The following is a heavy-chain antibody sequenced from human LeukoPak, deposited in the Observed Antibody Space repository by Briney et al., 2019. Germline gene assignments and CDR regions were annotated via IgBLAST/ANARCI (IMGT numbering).Heavy chain of an antibody. CDR1: GGSFSGYY. D-gene: IGHD3-10*01. V-gene: IGHV4-34*01. Sequence: ASETLSLTCAVYGGSFSGYYWSWIRQPPGKGLEWIGEINHSGSTNYNPSLKSRVTISVDTSKNQFSLKLSSVTAADTAVYYCARDFTLISPGYYTSGTSQSYFDYWGQGTLVTVSS. CDR2: INHSGST. CDR3: ARDFTLISPGYYTSGTSQSYFDY. J-gene: IGHJ4*02.